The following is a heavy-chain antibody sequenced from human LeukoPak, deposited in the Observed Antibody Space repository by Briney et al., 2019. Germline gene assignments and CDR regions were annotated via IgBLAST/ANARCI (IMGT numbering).Heavy chain of an antibody. CDR2: TYYRSTWYN. Sequence: SQTLSLTCAISGDSVSSNSAAWNWIRQSPSRGLECLGRTYYRSTWYNNYAVSVKSRITINPATSKNQFSLQLNSVTPEDTAVYYCARWGGRPYYYYGMDVWGQGTTVTVSS. D-gene: IGHD3-16*01. V-gene: IGHV6-1*01. CDR3: ARWGGRPYYYYGMDV. J-gene: IGHJ6*02. CDR1: GDSVSSNSAA.